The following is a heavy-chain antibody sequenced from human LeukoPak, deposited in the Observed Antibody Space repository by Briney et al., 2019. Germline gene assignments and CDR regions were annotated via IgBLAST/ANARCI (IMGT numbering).Heavy chain of an antibody. CDR2: IIPIFGTA. Sequence: SVKVSCKASGGTFSSYAISWVRQAPGQGLEWMGGIIPIFGTANYAQKFQGRVTITTDESTSTAYMELSSLGSEDTAVYYCALRQTGYSSSWRMSYYMDVWGKGTTVTVSS. J-gene: IGHJ6*03. CDR1: GGTFSSYA. V-gene: IGHV1-69*05. CDR3: ALRQTGYSSSWRMSYYMDV. D-gene: IGHD6-13*01.